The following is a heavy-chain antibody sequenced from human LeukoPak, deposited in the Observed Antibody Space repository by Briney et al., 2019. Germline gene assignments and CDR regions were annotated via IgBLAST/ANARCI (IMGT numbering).Heavy chain of an antibody. J-gene: IGHJ5*02. CDR1: GFTFGTHT. CDR2: IRSSGTT. V-gene: IGHV3-49*03. Sequence: GGSLSLSCTTSGFTFGTHTMHWFRQAPGKGLQWIGFIRSSGTTQTAAPVKGRFTISRDDSKSIASLQMTSMKTEDTAVYYCTRDRFYVWFDTWGERALVTVSS. CDR3: TRDRFYVWFDT. D-gene: IGHD3-16*01.